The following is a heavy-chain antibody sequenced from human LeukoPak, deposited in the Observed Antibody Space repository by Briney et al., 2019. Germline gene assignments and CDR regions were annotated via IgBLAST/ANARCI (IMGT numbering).Heavy chain of an antibody. CDR3: ALGGASGSYYNFDY. V-gene: IGHV3-30-3*01. J-gene: IGHJ4*02. D-gene: IGHD3-10*01. CDR1: GFIFSPYA. Sequence: GGSLRLSCSASGFIFSPYAMHWVRQAPGKGLEWVAVISYDGSNKYYADSVKGRFTISRDNSKNTVYLQMNSLRAEDTAVYYCALGGASGSYYNFDYWGQGTLVTASS. CDR2: ISYDGSNK.